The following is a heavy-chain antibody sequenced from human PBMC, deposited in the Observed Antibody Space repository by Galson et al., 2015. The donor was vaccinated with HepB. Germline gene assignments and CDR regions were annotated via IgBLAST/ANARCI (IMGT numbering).Heavy chain of an antibody. CDR1: GFSLRSGGMG. Sequence: PALVKPTQTLTLTCTVSGFSLRSGGMGVSWIRQPPGKALEWLAHIFSSDKKSYSTSLKSRLTISKDTSTSQVVLTMTNMDPVDTATYYCARNVVSSSWYTAFDLWGQGTMVTVSS. J-gene: IGHJ3*01. V-gene: IGHV2-26*01. CDR2: IFSSDKK. CDR3: ARNVVSSSWYTAFDL. D-gene: IGHD6-13*01.